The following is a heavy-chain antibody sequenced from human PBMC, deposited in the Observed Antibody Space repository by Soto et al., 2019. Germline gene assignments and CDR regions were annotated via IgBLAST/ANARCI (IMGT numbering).Heavy chain of an antibody. CDR1: GFTFRSYD. D-gene: IGHD6-13*01. J-gene: IGHJ6*02. CDR3: AKPIVAAGYYGMDV. Sequence: GGSLRLSCAASGFTFRSYDMHWVRQAPGKGLEWMGVISFDGIKKYYADSVKGRFTISRDSSRNKLYLQMNSLRPEDTAVYYCAKPIVAAGYYGMDVWGQGTTGTVSS. CDR2: ISFDGIKK. V-gene: IGHV3-30*18.